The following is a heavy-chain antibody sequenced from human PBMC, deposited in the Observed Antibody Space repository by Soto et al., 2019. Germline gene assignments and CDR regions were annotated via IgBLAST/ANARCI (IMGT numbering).Heavy chain of an antibody. CDR3: ARSSPSLGYYYYYGMDG. J-gene: IGHJ6*02. D-gene: IGHD2-2*01. CDR2: IYYSGST. V-gene: IGHV4-59*01. CDR1: AGSLSSYY. Sequence: TLSLTCPVSAGSLSSYYGSWIRPPPGEGLEWIGYIYYSGSTNYNPSLKSRVTISVDTSKNQFSLKLSSVTAADTAVYYCARSSPSLGYYYYYGMDGWGQGTKVTFSS.